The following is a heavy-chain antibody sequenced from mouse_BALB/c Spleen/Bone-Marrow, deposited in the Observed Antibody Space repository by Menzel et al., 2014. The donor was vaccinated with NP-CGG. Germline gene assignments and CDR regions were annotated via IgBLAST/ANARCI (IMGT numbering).Heavy chain of an antibody. D-gene: IGHD2-3*01. V-gene: IGHV1-4*01. CDR1: GYTFSFYT. Sequence: QVQLQQSGAELARPGASVMMSCEASGYTFSFYTMYWVKQRPRTGLEWIGYINPTSDYTDYNQKFKDKDTLTADKSSCTAYMQLSSXXXEDSAVYYCAREEVYAPFVYWGQGTLVTVSA. J-gene: IGHJ3*01. CDR3: AREEVYAPFVY. CDR2: INPTSDYT.